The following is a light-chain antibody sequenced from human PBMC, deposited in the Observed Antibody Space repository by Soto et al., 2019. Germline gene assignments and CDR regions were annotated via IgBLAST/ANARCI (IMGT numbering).Light chain of an antibody. CDR3: MQDVELPFT. Sequence: DVVMTQTPLSLSVTPGQPASMSCKSSQSLLHRDGKTYLYWFLQKPGQSPQLLIYEVSNRFSGVPDRFSASGSGTDFTLQISRVEAEGVGVYYCMQDVELPFTFGGGTKVDIK. V-gene: IGKV2D-29*02. CDR1: QSLLHRDGKTY. J-gene: IGKJ4*01. CDR2: EVS.